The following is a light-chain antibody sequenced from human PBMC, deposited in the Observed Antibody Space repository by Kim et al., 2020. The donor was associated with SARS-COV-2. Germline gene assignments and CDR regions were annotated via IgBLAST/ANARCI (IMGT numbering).Light chain of an antibody. V-gene: IGLV2-14*04. J-gene: IGLJ1*01. CDR1: YGDVGGYNF. CDR2: DVT. Sequence: GQSIIIPCTGTYGDVGGYNFVSWYQQHPGKAPKLIIYDVTKGPSGVSSRFSGSKSGNTAFLTISGLQAEDEADYFCNSFTSATTYVFGTGTKVTVL. CDR3: NSFTSATTYV.